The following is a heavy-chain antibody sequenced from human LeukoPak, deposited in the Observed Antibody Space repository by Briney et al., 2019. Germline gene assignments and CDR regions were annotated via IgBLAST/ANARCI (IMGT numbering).Heavy chain of an antibody. CDR2: ISSGSATT. J-gene: IGHJ4*01. Sequence: LGGSLRLSCEASGFSFSTYAMNWVRQAPGKGLEWVSHISSGSATTFYADSVKGRFTISRDNTRNSLSLQMNDLRAEDTAVYYCARDRGSTTMVRGVNHYWGHGTLVTVSS. CDR1: GFSFSTYA. D-gene: IGHD3-10*01. CDR3: ARDRGSTTMVRGVNHY. V-gene: IGHV3-48*04.